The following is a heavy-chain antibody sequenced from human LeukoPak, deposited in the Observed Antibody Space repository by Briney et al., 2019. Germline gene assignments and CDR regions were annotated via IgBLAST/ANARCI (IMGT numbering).Heavy chain of an antibody. V-gene: IGHV4-4*07. Sequence: SETLSLTCTVSGGSIGSYYWSWIRQPAGKGLEWIGRIYTSGSTNYNPSLKSRVTMSVDTSKNQFSLKLSSVTAADTAVYYCARDSTTGTTWYYYGMDVWGQGTTVTVSS. J-gene: IGHJ6*02. CDR2: IYTSGST. CDR1: GGSIGSYY. CDR3: ARDSTTGTTWYYYGMDV. D-gene: IGHD1-1*01.